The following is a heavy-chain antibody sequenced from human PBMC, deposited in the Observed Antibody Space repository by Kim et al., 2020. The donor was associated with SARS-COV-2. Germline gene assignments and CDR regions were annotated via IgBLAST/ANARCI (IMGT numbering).Heavy chain of an antibody. CDR3: ARCSTPTLNWFDP. Sequence: YNPSLKSPVTISVATSKLQFSLKLSSVTAADTAVYYCARCSTPTLNWFDPWGQGTLVTVSS. D-gene: IGHD2-2*01. J-gene: IGHJ5*02. V-gene: IGHV4-31*01.